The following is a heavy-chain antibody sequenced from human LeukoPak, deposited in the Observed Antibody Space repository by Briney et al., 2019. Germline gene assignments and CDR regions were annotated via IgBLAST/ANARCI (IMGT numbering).Heavy chain of an antibody. V-gene: IGHV3-66*02. CDR2: IYTGGSA. Sequence: PGGSLRLSCAASGFTVSSNYMSWVRQAPGKGLEWVSIIYTGGSAYYADSVKGRFTISRDNSKNTVSLQMNSLRVEDTAVYYCASGVVISFFDYWGQGTLVTVSS. J-gene: IGHJ4*02. CDR1: GFTVSSNY. CDR3: ASGVVISFFDY. D-gene: IGHD3-3*01.